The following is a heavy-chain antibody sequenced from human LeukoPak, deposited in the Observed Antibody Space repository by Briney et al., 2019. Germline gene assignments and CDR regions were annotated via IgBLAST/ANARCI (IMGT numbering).Heavy chain of an antibody. CDR1: GFTISNYW. V-gene: IGHV3-74*03. CDR3: AKVITGDLDAFDI. D-gene: IGHD7-27*01. J-gene: IGHJ3*02. Sequence: GGSLRLSCVGSGFTISNYWMHWVRQAPGTGLVWVSRIHPDGSITTYADSVKGRFTISRDNAKNPLYLQMNSLRAEDTALYYCAKVITGDLDAFDIWGQGTMVTVSS. CDR2: IHPDGSIT.